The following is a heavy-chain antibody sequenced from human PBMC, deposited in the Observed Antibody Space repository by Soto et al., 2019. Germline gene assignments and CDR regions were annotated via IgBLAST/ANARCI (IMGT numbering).Heavy chain of an antibody. Sequence: GGSLRLSCAASGFTFSSYWMSWVRQAPGKGLEWVANIKQDGSEKYYVDSVKGRFTISRDNAKNSLYLQMNSLRAEDTAVYYCARDYHAYYDSSGYQWGQGTLVTVSS. CDR3: ARDYHAYYDSSGYQ. CDR1: GFTFSSYW. D-gene: IGHD3-22*01. V-gene: IGHV3-7*01. CDR2: IKQDGSEK. J-gene: IGHJ4*02.